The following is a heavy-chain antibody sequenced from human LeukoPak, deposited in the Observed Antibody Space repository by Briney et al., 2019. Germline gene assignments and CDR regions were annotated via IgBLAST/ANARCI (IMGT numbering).Heavy chain of an antibody. D-gene: IGHD6-6*01. Sequence: ASVKVSCKACGYTFTSYAMNWVRQGPGQGLEWMGRINTNTGNPTYAQGFTGRFVFSLDTSVSTAYLQISSLKAEDTAVYYCARDSSSSGVQFDPWGQGTLVTVSS. CDR2: INTNTGNP. CDR1: GYTFTSYA. J-gene: IGHJ5*02. CDR3: ARDSSSSGVQFDP. V-gene: IGHV7-4-1*02.